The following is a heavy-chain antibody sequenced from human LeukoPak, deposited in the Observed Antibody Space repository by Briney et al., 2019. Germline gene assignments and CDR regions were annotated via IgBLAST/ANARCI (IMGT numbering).Heavy chain of an antibody. CDR3: ARAKDDFWSGSPNWFDP. CDR2: IYYSGST. Sequence: PSETLSLTCTVSGGSISSHYWSWIRQPPGKGLEWIGYIYYSGSTNYNPSLKSRVTISVDTSKNQFSLKLSSVTAADTAVYYCARAKDDFWSGSPNWFDPWGQGTLVTVSS. D-gene: IGHD3-3*01. V-gene: IGHV4-59*11. CDR1: GGSISSHY. J-gene: IGHJ5*02.